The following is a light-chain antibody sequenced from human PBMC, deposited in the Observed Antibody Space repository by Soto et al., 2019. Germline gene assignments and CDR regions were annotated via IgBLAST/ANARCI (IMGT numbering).Light chain of an antibody. Sequence: EIVLTQSPGTLSLSPGERATLSCRASQSVSSSYLAWYQQKPGQAPRLLIFGASSRATGIPDRFSGSGSGTDFTPTISRLEPEDIAVYYCQQYGTSPPIFTFGPGTKVDIK. J-gene: IGKJ3*01. CDR3: QQYGTSPPIFT. V-gene: IGKV3-20*01. CDR2: GAS. CDR1: QSVSSSY.